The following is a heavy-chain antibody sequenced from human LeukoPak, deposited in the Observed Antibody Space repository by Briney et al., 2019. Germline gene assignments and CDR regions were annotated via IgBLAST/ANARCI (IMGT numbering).Heavy chain of an antibody. Sequence: GGSLRLSCTASGFTFGDYAMSWFRQAPGKGLEWVGFSRSKAYGGTTEYAASVKGRFTISRDDSKSIAYLQMNSLKTEDTAVYYCTRDTLLRYFDWFVPFDYWGQGTLITVSS. CDR2: SRSKAYGGTT. CDR1: GFTFGDYA. D-gene: IGHD3-9*01. J-gene: IGHJ4*02. CDR3: TRDTLLRYFDWFVPFDY. V-gene: IGHV3-49*03.